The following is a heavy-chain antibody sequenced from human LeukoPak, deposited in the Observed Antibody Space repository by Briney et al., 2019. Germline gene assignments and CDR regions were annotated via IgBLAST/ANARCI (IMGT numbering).Heavy chain of an antibody. CDR2: IKSDGSAT. D-gene: IGHD5-24*01. V-gene: IGHV3-74*01. CDR1: GFTFRTYW. J-gene: IGHJ4*02. CDR3: ARGFSYNHFDY. Sequence: GGSLRLSCAASGFTFRTYWMHWVRQAPGKGLVWVSHIKSDGSATTYADSVKGRFTISRDNAKNTLYLQMNSLRAEDTVVYYCARGFSYNHFDYWGQGTLVTVSS.